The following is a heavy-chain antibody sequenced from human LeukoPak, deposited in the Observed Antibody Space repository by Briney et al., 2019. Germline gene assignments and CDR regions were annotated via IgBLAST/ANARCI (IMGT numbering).Heavy chain of an antibody. CDR3: ARVSVPSSLWDGMDV. CDR2: INPSGGST. CDR1: GYSFTSYW. V-gene: IGHV1-46*01. J-gene: IGHJ6*02. Sequence: GESLKISCKGSGYSFTSYWIGWVRQAPGQGLEWMGIINPSGGSTSYAQKFQGRVTMTRDTSTSTVYMELSSLRSEDTAVYYCARVSVPSSLWDGMDVWGQGTTVTVSS. D-gene: IGHD6-6*01.